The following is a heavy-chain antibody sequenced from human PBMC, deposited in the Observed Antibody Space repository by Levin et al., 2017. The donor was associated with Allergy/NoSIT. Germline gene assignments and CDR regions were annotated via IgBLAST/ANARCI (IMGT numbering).Heavy chain of an antibody. CDR2: TYYRSKWYN. D-gene: IGHD6-19*01. V-gene: IGHV6-1*01. J-gene: IGHJ4*02. CDR3: AREPPGIAVAQLYFDY. Sequence: SETLSLTCAISGDSVSSNSAAWNWIRQSPSRGLEWLGRTYYRSKWYNDYAVSVKSRIIINPDTSKNQFSLQLNSMTPEDTAVYYCAREPPGIAVAQLYFDYWGQGTLVTVSS. CDR1: GDSVSSNSAA.